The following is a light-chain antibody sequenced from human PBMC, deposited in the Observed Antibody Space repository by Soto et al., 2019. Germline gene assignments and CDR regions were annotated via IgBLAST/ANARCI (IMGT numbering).Light chain of an antibody. CDR2: DAS. CDR1: QSVSSY. J-gene: IGKJ4*01. CDR3: QQRSNWPLT. Sequence: EIMLTQSPATLSLSPGERATLSCRASQSVSSYLAWYQQKPGQAPRLLIYDASNRATGIPARFSGSGSGTDFTLTISILEPEDFAVYYCQQRSNWPLTFGGGTKVEIK. V-gene: IGKV3-11*01.